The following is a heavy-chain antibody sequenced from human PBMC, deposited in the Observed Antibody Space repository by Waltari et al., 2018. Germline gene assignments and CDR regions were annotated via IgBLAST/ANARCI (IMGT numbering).Heavy chain of an antibody. CDR1: GGSISNDIYY. V-gene: IGHV4-39*01. CDR2: VYDTGSS. J-gene: IGHJ2*01. D-gene: IGHD2-21*01. Sequence: QVHLEESGPGLVKPSETLSLTCTVSGGSISNDIYYWGFIRQPPGKGLEWVGTVYDTGSSSYNPSLKSRLTLSGDTSKNQLSLRLTSVTAADTAVYYCARHPPGEESWFFDLWGRGTLVTVSS. CDR3: ARHPPGEESWFFDL.